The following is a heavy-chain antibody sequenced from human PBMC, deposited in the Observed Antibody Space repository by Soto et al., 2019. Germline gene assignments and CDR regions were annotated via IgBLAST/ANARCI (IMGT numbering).Heavy chain of an antibody. Sequence: LRPSCAASGFTFSSYGMHWVRQAPGKGLEWVAVISYDGNNKYYADSVKGRFTVSRDNYKNTLYLQMNSLRADDTAVYYCAKDHLETTVTTPSYWGQGTLVTVSS. CDR3: AKDHLETTVTTPSY. CDR1: GFTFSSYG. J-gene: IGHJ4*02. D-gene: IGHD4-17*01. CDR2: ISYDGNNK. V-gene: IGHV3-30*18.